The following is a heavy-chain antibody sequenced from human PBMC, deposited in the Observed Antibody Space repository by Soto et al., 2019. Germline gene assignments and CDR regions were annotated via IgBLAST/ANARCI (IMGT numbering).Heavy chain of an antibody. J-gene: IGHJ4*02. V-gene: IGHV3-48*02. CDR1: GFTFNIYS. CDR3: AISVEGHFDY. CDR2: ITSDTKTI. D-gene: IGHD6-19*01. Sequence: EVQLVESGGDLVQRGGSLRLSCAASGFTFNIYSMNWVRQAPGKGLEWFSYITSDTKTIKYADSVKGRFTISRDNANNSVYLQMNSLRDKDTAVYYCAISVEGHFDYWGQGTVVTVSS.